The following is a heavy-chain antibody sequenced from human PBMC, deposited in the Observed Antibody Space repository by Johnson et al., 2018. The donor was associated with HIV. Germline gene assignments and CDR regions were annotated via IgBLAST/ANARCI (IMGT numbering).Heavy chain of an antibody. CDR3: GGWISDACDI. D-gene: IGHD5-12*01. CDR2: IFSAGGT. V-gene: IGHV3-53*01. J-gene: IGHJ3*02. CDR1: GFTVNSNF. Sequence: VQVVESGGGLIQPGGSLRLSCAASGFTVNSNFMSWVRQAPGKGLEWVSAIFSAGGTYYADSVRGRVTISRDNSRNTLYLQMTSLRAEDTAVYDWGGWISDACDIWGQGTMVTVSS.